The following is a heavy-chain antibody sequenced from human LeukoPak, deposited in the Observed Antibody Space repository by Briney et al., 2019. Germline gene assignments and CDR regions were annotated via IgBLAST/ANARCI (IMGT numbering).Heavy chain of an antibody. V-gene: IGHV4-39*07. CDR1: GDSISRSRHF. D-gene: IGHD6-6*01. CDR2: IYNSGST. CDR3: ARDLGIAARPDY. J-gene: IGHJ4*02. Sequence: ETLSLTCNVSGDSISRSRHFWAWIRQSPGRGLEWIGYIYNSGSTYYNPSLKSRVTISVDTSKNQFSLRLSPVTAADTAVYYCARDLGIAARPDYWGQGTLVTVSS.